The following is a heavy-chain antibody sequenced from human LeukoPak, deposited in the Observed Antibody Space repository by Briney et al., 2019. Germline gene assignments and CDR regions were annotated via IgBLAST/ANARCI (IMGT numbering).Heavy chain of an antibody. V-gene: IGHV3-30*02. Sequence: GGSLRLSCGASGFTFSSYGMHWVRQAPGKGLEWVAFIRYDGSNKYYTDSVKGRFTISRDNSKNTLYLQMDSLRADDTAVYYCAGGRTYSSSTLEDYWGQGTLVTVSS. J-gene: IGHJ4*02. CDR3: AGGRTYSSSTLEDY. CDR1: GFTFSSYG. D-gene: IGHD6-13*01. CDR2: IRYDGSNK.